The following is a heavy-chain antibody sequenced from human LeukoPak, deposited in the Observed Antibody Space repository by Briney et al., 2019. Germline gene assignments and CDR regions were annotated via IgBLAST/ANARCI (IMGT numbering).Heavy chain of an antibody. J-gene: IGHJ5*01. CDR3: ARVGRGYCSGGNCYYPDS. CDR1: GFTFSSYG. Sequence: GGSLRLSCAASGFTFSSYGMHWVRQAPGKGLEWVAFIRYDGTKKYYTESVKGRFTISRDNSRDTLFLQMNSLRIEDTAVYYCARVGRGYCSGGNCYYPDSWGQGTLVTVSS. D-gene: IGHD2-15*01. CDR2: IRYDGTKK. V-gene: IGHV3-30*02.